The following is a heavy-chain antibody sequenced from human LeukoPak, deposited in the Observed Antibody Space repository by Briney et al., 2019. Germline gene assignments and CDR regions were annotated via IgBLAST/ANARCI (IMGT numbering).Heavy chain of an antibody. D-gene: IGHD3-9*01. J-gene: IGHJ4*02. CDR1: GGSISSYY. Sequence: WETLSLTCTVSGGSISSYYWSWIRQPPGKGLVWIGYIYYSGSTNYNPSLKSRVTISVDTSKNQFSLKLSSVTAADTAVYYCARRGNDILTLDYWGQGTLVTVSS. CDR3: ARRGNDILTLDY. V-gene: IGHV4-59*01. CDR2: IYYSGST.